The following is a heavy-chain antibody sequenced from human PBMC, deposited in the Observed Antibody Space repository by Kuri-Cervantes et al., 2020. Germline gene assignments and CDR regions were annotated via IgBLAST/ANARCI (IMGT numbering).Heavy chain of an antibody. CDR2: IYHSGST. D-gene: IGHD2-15*01. V-gene: IGHV4-4*02. Sequence: LSRAVSGGTISSSNWWSWVRQPPGKGLEWIGEIYHSGSTNYNPSLKSRVTISVDKSKNQFSLKLSSVTAADTAVYYCARGRYCSGSSCSGGVDYWGQGTLVTVSS. J-gene: IGHJ4*02. CDR1: GGTISSSNW. CDR3: ARGRYCSGSSCSGGVDY.